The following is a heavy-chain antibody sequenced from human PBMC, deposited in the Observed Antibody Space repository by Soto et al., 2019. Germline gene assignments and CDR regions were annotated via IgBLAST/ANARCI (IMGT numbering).Heavy chain of an antibody. Sequence: PSETLSLTCTVSGGSISGSTYYWGWVRQPPGKGLEWIGSIYYSGSTYYNPPLKSRVSVSVDTSKNQFSLKLHSVTAADTAVYYCARSAGYWSTTNCHVSWFDSWGQGTLVTVSS. V-gene: IGHV4-39*01. CDR1: GGSISGSTYY. J-gene: IGHJ5*01. CDR2: IYYSGST. CDR3: ARSAGYWSTTNCHVSWFDS. D-gene: IGHD2-2*01.